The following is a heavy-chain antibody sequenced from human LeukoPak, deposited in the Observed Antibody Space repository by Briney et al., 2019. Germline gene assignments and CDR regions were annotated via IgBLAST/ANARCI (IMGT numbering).Heavy chain of an antibody. CDR1: GFTFSSYG. CDR3: ARDGSVGAIIYGMDV. D-gene: IGHD1-26*01. Sequence: PGRSLRLSCAASGFTFSSYGMHWVRQAPGKGLEWVAVIWYDGSNKYYADSVKGRFTISRDNSKNTLYLQMNSLRAEDTAVYYCARDGSVGAIIYGMDVWGQGTTVTVSS. CDR2: IWYDGSNK. V-gene: IGHV3-33*08. J-gene: IGHJ6*02.